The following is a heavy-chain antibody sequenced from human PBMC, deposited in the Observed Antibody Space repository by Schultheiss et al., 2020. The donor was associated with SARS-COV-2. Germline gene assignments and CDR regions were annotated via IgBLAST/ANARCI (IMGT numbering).Heavy chain of an antibody. V-gene: IGHV3-30-3*01. J-gene: IGHJ6*02. Sequence: GESLKISCTGSGFIFGDYGMSWFRQAPGKGLEWVAVISYDGSNKYYADSVKGRFTISRDNSKNTLYLQMNSLRAEDTAVYYCARVESSSPYYYYGMDVWGQGTTVTVSS. D-gene: IGHD6-6*01. CDR3: ARVESSSPYYYYGMDV. CDR1: GFIFGDYG. CDR2: ISYDGSNK.